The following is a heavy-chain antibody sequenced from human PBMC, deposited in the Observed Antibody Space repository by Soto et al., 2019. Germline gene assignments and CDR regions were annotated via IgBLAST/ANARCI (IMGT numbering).Heavy chain of an antibody. D-gene: IGHD7-27*01. J-gene: IGHJ4*02. Sequence: QVQLQQWGAGLLKPSETLSLTCAVYGWSFSGYYWTWIRQPPGKGLEWIGEINHSGSTNYNPSLXSXVXIXVDTSKNQFSLKLSSVTAADTAVYYCARGWGRIFDYWGQGTLVTVSS. CDR2: INHSGST. CDR3: ARGWGRIFDY. V-gene: IGHV4-34*01. CDR1: GWSFSGYY.